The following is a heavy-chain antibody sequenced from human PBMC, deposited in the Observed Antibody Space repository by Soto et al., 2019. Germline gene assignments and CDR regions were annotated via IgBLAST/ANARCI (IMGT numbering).Heavy chain of an antibody. CDR2: INAYNGNT. V-gene: IGHV1-18*01. D-gene: IGHD5-18*01. CDR3: GRDVGYGLIDY. Sequence: ASVKVSCKASGYTFTSYGISWVRQAPGQGLEWMGWINAYNGNTNYAQRLQGRVTMTTDTSTSTAYMELRSLRSDDTAVYYCGRDVGYGLIDYWGQGTLVTVSS. J-gene: IGHJ4*02. CDR1: GYTFTSYG.